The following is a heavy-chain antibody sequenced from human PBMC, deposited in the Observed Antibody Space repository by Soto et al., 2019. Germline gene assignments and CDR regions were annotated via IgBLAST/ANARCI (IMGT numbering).Heavy chain of an antibody. J-gene: IGHJ4*02. D-gene: IGHD3-22*01. CDR3: ARVDSGYHYHTFDY. CDR2: IYYSGST. V-gene: IGHV4-31*03. Sequence: QVQLQESGPGLVKPSQTLSLTCTVSGGSISSGGYYWSWIRQHPGECLEWIGYIYYSGSTYYNPSLKSRVTISVDTSKNQFSLKLSSVTAADTAVYYCARVDSGYHYHTFDYWGQGTLVTVSS. CDR1: GGSISSGGYY.